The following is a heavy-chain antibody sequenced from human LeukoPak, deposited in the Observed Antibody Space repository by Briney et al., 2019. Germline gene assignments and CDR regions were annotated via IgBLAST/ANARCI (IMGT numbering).Heavy chain of an antibody. V-gene: IGHV1-46*01. CDR3: ASGAAAADMGAFDI. J-gene: IGHJ3*02. CDR1: GYTFTSYY. D-gene: IGHD6-13*01. Sequence: ASVKVSCKASGYTFTSYYMHWVRQAPGQGLEWMGIINPSGGSTNYAQKFQGRVTITADESTSTAYMELSSLRSEDTAVYYCASGAAAADMGAFDIWGQGTMVTVSS. CDR2: INPSGGST.